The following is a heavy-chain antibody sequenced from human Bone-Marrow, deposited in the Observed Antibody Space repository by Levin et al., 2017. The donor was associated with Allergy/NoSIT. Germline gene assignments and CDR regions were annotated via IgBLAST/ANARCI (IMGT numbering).Heavy chain of an antibody. CDR1: GFTFINYG. D-gene: IGHD3-22*01. CDR3: AKAGYYYDSSGHYYFDH. CDR2: ISFDGRDK. J-gene: IGHJ4*02. Sequence: GESLKISCAASGFTFINYGMHWVRQAPGKGLEWVAVISFDGRDKFYADSVKGRFTISRDDSKNTLYLQMNSLRAEDTALYYCAKAGYYYDSSGHYYFDHWGQGTPVTVSS. V-gene: IGHV3-30*18.